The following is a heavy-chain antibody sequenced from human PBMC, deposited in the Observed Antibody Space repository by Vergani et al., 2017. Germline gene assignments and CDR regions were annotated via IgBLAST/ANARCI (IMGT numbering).Heavy chain of an antibody. CDR1: RFTFDDYG. Sequence: EVQLVESGGGVVRPGGSLRLSCAASRFTFDDYGMSWVRQAPGKGLEWVSGINWNGGSTGYADSVKGRFTISRDNAKNSLYLQMNSLRAEDTALYYCARERNAYYDFWSGYYTQYYFDYWGQGTLVTVSS. CDR3: ARERNAYYDFWSGYYTQYYFDY. J-gene: IGHJ4*02. CDR2: INWNGGST. V-gene: IGHV3-20*04. D-gene: IGHD3-3*01.